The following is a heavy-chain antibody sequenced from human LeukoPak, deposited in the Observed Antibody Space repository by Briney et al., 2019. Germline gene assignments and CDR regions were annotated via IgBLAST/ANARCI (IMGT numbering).Heavy chain of an antibody. CDR1: GFTFSDYY. Sequence: GGSLRLSCAASGFTFSDYYMSWIRQAPGKGLEWVSYISGDSRYTNYADSAKGRFTISRDTARNSLYLQMNSLRAEDTAVYYCAKGAAVAGTLLDYWGQGTLVSVSS. CDR3: AKGAAVAGTLLDY. V-gene: IGHV3-11*05. CDR2: ISGDSRYT. D-gene: IGHD6-19*01. J-gene: IGHJ4*02.